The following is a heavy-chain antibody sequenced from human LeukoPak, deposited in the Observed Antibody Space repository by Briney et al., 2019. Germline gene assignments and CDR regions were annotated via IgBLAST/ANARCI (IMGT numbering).Heavy chain of an antibody. CDR2: IYHSGST. CDR1: GGSISSGGSS. V-gene: IGHV4-30-2*01. Sequence: SQTLSLTCAVSGGSISSGGSSWSWIRQPPGKGLEWIGYIYHSGSTYYNPSLKSRVTLSLDRPRNQFSLKLSSVTAADTAVYYCARTYYDILTGYYFDPWGQGTLVTVSS. J-gene: IGHJ5*02. D-gene: IGHD3-9*01. CDR3: ARTYYDILTGYYFDP.